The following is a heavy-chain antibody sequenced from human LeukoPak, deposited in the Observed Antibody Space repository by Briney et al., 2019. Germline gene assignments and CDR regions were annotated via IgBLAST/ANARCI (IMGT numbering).Heavy chain of an antibody. J-gene: IGHJ4*02. CDR1: GFTFRTYA. CDR3: ASPLDSSGYYLGY. D-gene: IGHD3-22*01. Sequence: GRPLRLSCGASGFTFRTYAMHWVRQTPDKGLEWVAVIWYDGSNKYYADSVKGRFTISRDNSKNTLYPQMNSLRAEDTAVYYCASPLDSSGYYLGYWGQGTLVTVSS. CDR2: IWYDGSNK. V-gene: IGHV3-33*08.